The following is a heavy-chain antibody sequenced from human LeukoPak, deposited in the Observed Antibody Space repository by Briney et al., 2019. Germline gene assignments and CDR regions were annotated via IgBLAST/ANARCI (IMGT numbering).Heavy chain of an antibody. Sequence: SETLSLTCTVSGGSISSSSYYWGWIRQPPGKGLEWIGSIYYSGSTYYNPSLKSRVTISVDTSKNQFSLKLSSVTAADTAVYYCARAPLGYYYDSSGYLNWFDPWGQGTLVTVSS. CDR1: GGSISSSSYY. CDR2: IYYSGST. D-gene: IGHD3-22*01. V-gene: IGHV4-39*07. J-gene: IGHJ5*02. CDR3: ARAPLGYYYDSSGYLNWFDP.